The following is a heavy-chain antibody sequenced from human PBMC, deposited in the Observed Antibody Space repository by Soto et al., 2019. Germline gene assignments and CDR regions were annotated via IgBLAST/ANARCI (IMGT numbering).Heavy chain of an antibody. CDR3: AKVKWDKGGADDY. Sequence: EVQLLESGGGLVQPGGSLRLSCAASGFTFSSYAMSWVRQAPGKGLEWVSAISGSGGSTYYADSVKGRFTISRDNSKNHLYLEKNSLRAEDTAGYYWAKVKWDKGGADDYWGPGTLVTVSS. CDR1: GFTFSSYA. J-gene: IGHJ4*02. CDR2: ISGSGGST. V-gene: IGHV3-23*01. D-gene: IGHD1-26*01.